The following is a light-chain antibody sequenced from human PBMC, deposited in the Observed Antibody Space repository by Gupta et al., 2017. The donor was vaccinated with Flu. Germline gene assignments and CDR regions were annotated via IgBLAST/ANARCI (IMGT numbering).Light chain of an antibody. CDR3: QQYGSSPET. CDR1: QSVSSSY. V-gene: IGKV3-20*01. CDR2: GAS. Sequence: LSCRASQSVSSSYLAWYQQKPGQAPRLLIYGASSRATGIPDRFSGSGSGTDFTLTISRLEPEDFAVYYCQQYGSSPETFGQGTKVEIK. J-gene: IGKJ1*01.